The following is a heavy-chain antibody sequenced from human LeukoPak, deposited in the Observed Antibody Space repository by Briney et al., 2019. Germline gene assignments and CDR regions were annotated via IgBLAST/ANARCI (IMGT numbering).Heavy chain of an antibody. D-gene: IGHD5-24*01. CDR2: IYHSMSTT. Sequence: SETLSLTCTVSGDSIRTSTYYWGWIRQPPGKGLEWIGIIYHSMSTTYYSPSLKSRVTISADTSKNQFSLKVGSVTAADTAVYYCARDTICWGQGTLVTVSS. CDR3: ARDTIC. V-gene: IGHV4-39*07. CDR1: GDSIRTSTYY. J-gene: IGHJ4*02.